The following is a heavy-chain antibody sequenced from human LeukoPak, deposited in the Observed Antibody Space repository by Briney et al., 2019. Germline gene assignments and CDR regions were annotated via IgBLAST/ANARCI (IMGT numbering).Heavy chain of an antibody. D-gene: IGHD2-2*01. CDR3: ACSSSWPGYFDL. V-gene: IGHV3-53*01. CDR2: FYQDGRT. J-gene: IGHJ2*01. CDR1: GFTVSSNH. Sequence: GGSLRLSCAASGFTVSSNHMSWVRQAPGKGLEWVSLFYQDGRTSYADSAKGRFTISRDSSKNMLDLEMNSLRAEDTAVYYCACSSSWPGYFDLWGRGTLVIVSS.